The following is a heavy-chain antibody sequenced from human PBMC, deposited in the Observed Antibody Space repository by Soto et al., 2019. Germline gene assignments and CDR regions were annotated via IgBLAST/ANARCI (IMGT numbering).Heavy chain of an antibody. CDR2: MNPNSGDT. CDR3: ARDDTPRPPSFAPGKGY. CDR1: GNTFTNYD. J-gene: IGHJ4*02. V-gene: IGHV1-8*01. D-gene: IGHD3-3*01. Sequence: ASVKVSCKASGNTFTNYDINWVRQATGQGLEYLGWMNPNSGDTAYVQKFQGRVTMTWVTSITTAYMELRSLRSEDTAVYYCARDDTPRPPSFAPGKGYWGQGTLVTVSS.